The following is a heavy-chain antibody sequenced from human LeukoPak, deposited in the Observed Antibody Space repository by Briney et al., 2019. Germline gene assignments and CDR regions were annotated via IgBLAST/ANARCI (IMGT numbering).Heavy chain of an antibody. D-gene: IGHD2-2*02. J-gene: IGHJ4*02. CDR1: GFTFSSYA. Sequence: GGSLRLSCAASGFTFSSYAMSWVRQAPGKGLEWVSAISGSGGSTYYADSVKGRFTISRDNSKNTLYLQMNSLRAEDTAVYYCAEIVVVPAAIRRGGYYFDYWGQGTLVTVSS. V-gene: IGHV3-23*01. CDR2: ISGSGGST. CDR3: AEIVVVPAAIRRGGYYFDY.